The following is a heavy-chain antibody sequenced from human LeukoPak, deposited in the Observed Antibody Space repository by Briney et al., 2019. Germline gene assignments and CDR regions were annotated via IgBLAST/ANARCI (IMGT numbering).Heavy chain of an antibody. CDR2: ISAYNGNT. CDR1: GYTFTSYG. Sequence: ASVKVSCKASGYTFTSYGISWVRQAPGQGLEWMGWISAYNGNTNYAQKLQGRVTMTTDTSTSTAYMELRSLRADDTAVYYCGLRRVRLWEYFDYWGQGTLVTVSS. D-gene: IGHD4/OR15-4a*01. J-gene: IGHJ4*02. CDR3: GLRRVRLWEYFDY. V-gene: IGHV1-18*01.